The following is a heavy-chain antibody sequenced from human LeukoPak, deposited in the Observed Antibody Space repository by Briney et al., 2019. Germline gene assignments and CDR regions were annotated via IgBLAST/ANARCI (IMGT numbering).Heavy chain of an antibody. CDR1: GGSISSYY. J-gene: IGHJ5*02. CDR2: IYYSGST. V-gene: IGHV4-59*01. D-gene: IGHD1-14*01. CDR3: ARRPRYNWFDP. Sequence: SETLSLTCTVSGGSISSYYWSWIRQPPGKGLEWIGYIYYSGSTNYNPSLKSRVTISVDTSKNQFSLKLSSVTAADTAVYYRARRPRYNWFDPWGQGTLVTVSP.